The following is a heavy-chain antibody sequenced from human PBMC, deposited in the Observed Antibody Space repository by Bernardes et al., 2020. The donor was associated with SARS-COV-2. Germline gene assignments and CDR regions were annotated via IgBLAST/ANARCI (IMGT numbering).Heavy chain of an antibody. CDR3: VRRVTSWYFFDY. Sequence: VGSLRLSCAASGFTFSSHWMHWVRQAPGKGLVWVSRINSDGSSTNYADSVKGRFTISRDNAKNTLYLQMTSLRAEDTAVYYCVRRVTSWYFFDYWGQGTLVTVSS. V-gene: IGHV3-74*01. J-gene: IGHJ4*02. CDR1: GFTFSSHW. D-gene: IGHD2-21*02. CDR2: INSDGSST.